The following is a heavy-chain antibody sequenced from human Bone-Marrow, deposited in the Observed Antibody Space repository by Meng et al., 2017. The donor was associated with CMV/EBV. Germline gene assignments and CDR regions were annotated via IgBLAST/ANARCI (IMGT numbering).Heavy chain of an antibody. CDR2: ISSSSSTI. Sequence: LSLTCAASGFTFSSYSMNWVRQAPGKGLEWVSYISSSSSTIYYADSVKGRFTISRDNAKNSLYLQMNSLRAEDTAVYYCARDQRFRPRGAFDIWGQGTMVTVSS. J-gene: IGHJ3*02. CDR1: GFTFSSYS. CDR3: ARDQRFRPRGAFDI. V-gene: IGHV3-48*04. D-gene: IGHD3-10*01.